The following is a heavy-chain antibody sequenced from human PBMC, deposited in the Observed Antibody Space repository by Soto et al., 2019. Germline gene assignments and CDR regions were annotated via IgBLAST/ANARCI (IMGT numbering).Heavy chain of an antibody. J-gene: IGHJ5*02. V-gene: IGHV4-59*11. D-gene: IGHD3-10*01. Sequence: QVQLQESGPGLVKASETLSLTCTVSGTSMSGHFWSWMRQPPGKGLEWIGYGYYSGSTLYNPSLKRRVTISLDTSKNHFSRRLNSVTSADTAVYYCARGVYLSLVRTGWFDPWGQGTLVTVSS. CDR2: GYYSGST. CDR1: GTSMSGHF. CDR3: ARGVYLSLVRTGWFDP.